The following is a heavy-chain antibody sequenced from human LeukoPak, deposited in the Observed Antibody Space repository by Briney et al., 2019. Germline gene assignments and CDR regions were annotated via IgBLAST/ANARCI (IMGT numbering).Heavy chain of an antibody. D-gene: IGHD6-19*01. J-gene: IGHJ4*02. CDR2: ISYDGSNK. CDR3: AKAGYSSEEDYFDY. Sequence: PGGSLRLSCSASGFTFSSYALHWVRQAPGKGLEWVAVISYDGSNKYYADSVKGRFTISRDNSKNTLYLQMNSLRAEDTAVYYCAKAGYSSEEDYFDYWGQGTLVTVSS. CDR1: GFTFSSYA. V-gene: IGHV3-30*04.